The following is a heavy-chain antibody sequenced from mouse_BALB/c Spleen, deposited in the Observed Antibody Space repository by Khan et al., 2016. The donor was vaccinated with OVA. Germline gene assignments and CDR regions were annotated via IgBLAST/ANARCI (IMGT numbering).Heavy chain of an antibody. D-gene: IGHD2-1*01. V-gene: IGHV8-11*01. Sequence: QVTLKESGPGILQPSQTLSLTCSFSGFSLSTYGIGVGWIRQPSGKGLEWLAHIWWNNNKYYNTVLKSRLTISKDTSNNQVFLKIDGVDTADTATYYCARSPISYGNYDLSYYFDYWGQGTTLTVSS. CDR3: ARSPISYGNYDLSYYFDY. J-gene: IGHJ2*01. CDR1: GFSLSTYGIG. CDR2: IWWNNNK.